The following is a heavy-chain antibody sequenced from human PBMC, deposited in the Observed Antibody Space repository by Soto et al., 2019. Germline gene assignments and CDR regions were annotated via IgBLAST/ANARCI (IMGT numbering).Heavy chain of an antibody. J-gene: IGHJ4*02. CDR1: GGTFSSYA. D-gene: IGHD3-22*01. CDR3: AAETSYYDSSGYYFGGTDY. CDR2: IVVGSGNT. V-gene: IGHV1-58*02. Sequence: QLVQSGAEVKKPGSSVKVSCKASGGTFSSYAISWVRQARGQRLEWIGWIVVGSGNTNYAQKFQERVSITRDMSTSTAYMELSSLRSEDTAVYYCAAETSYYDSSGYYFGGTDYWGQGTLVTVSS.